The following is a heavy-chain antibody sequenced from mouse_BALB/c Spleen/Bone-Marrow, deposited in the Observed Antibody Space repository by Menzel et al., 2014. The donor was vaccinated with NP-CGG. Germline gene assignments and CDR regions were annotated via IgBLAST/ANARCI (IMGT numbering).Heavy chain of an antibody. CDR2: VDPANGNT. D-gene: IGHD2-14*01. Sequence: EVQLQQPGAELVKPGASVKLSCTASGFNIKDTYIHWVKQRPEQGLEWIGRVDPANGNTKYDPKFQGKATITADTSSNTAYLQLSSLTSEDTAVYYCARYRLGTYFDYWGQGTTLTVSS. J-gene: IGHJ2*01. CDR3: ARYRLGTYFDY. V-gene: IGHV14-3*02. CDR1: GFNIKDTY.